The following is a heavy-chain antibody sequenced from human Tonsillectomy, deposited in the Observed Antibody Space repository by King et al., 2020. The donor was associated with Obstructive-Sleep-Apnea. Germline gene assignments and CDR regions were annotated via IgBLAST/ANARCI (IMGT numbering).Heavy chain of an antibody. J-gene: IGHJ4*02. Sequence: QLQESGPGLVKPSETLYLTCTVSGGSVSSGSCYWSWIRQPPGKGLEWIGCIYYSGRTNYNPPLKSRVTISVDTSKNQFSLKLSSVTAADTAVYYCARGGYYDILTGYYMEDYWGQGTLVTVSS. CDR3: ARGGYYDILTGYYMEDY. CDR1: GGSVSSGSCY. CDR2: IYYSGRT. V-gene: IGHV4-61*01. D-gene: IGHD3-9*01.